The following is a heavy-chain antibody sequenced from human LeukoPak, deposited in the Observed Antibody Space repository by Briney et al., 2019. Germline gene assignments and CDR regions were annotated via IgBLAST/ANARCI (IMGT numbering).Heavy chain of an antibody. J-gene: IGHJ4*02. Sequence: GGSLRLSCAASGFTFSSYAMSWVRQAPGKGLEWVSAISGSGGSTYYADSVKGRFTISRDNSKNTLYLQMNSLRAEDTAVYFCVKPLGPNYFDYWGQGTLVTVSS. CDR2: ISGSGGST. CDR3: VKPLGPNYFDY. CDR1: GFTFSSYA. V-gene: IGHV3-23*01.